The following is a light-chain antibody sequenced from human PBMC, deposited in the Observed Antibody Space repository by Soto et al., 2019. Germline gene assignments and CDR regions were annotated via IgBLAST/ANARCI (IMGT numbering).Light chain of an antibody. Sequence: QSALTQPASVSGSPGQSITISCTGTSSDVGGYNYVSWYQQHPGKAPKLMIYEVSNRPSEVSNRFSGSKSGNTASLTISGLKAEHEGNYYCSSYTSGSTLVVFGGGTKLTVL. CDR2: EVS. CDR3: SSYTSGSTLVV. J-gene: IGLJ2*01. V-gene: IGLV2-14*01. CDR1: SSDVGGYNY.